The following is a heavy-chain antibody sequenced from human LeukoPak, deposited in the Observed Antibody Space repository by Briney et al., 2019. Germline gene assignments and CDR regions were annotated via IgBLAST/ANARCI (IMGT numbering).Heavy chain of an antibody. Sequence: PSETLSLTCSVSGDLTSNFYWSWIRQSPGKGLDLIGYVSQSGATYYNPFFKSRVSMSVDTSSNHYSLRLTAVTSADPAVYYCARLNNFGGRYFDIWGRGTLLTVSS. V-gene: IGHV4-59*01. D-gene: IGHD4-23*01. CDR3: ARLNNFGGRYFDI. CDR2: VSQSGAT. J-gene: IGHJ2*01. CDR1: GDLTSNFY.